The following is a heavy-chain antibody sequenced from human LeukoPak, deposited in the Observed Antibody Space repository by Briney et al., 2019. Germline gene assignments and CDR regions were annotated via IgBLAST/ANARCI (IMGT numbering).Heavy chain of an antibody. CDR3: ARSGSGSYPYWLDH. CDR2: IWYDGSNK. J-gene: IGHJ5*02. V-gene: IGHV3-33*01. Sequence: PGGSLRLSCAASGFTFSSYGMHWVRQAPGKGLEWVAVIWYDGSNKYYADSVKGRFTISRDNSKNTLYLQMNSLRAEDTAVYYCARSGSGSYPYWLDHWGQGTLVTVSS. D-gene: IGHD3-10*01. CDR1: GFTFSSYG.